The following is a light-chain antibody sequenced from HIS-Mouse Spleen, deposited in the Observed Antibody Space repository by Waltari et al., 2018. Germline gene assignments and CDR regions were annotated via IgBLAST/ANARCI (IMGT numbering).Light chain of an antibody. Sequence: SYELTQPPSVSVSPGQTARITCSGDALPKKYAYWYQQKSGQAPVLVISEDSKRPSGIRERFSGSSSGTMATLTISGAQVEDEADYYCYSTDSSGNHRVFGGGTKLTVL. V-gene: IGLV3-10*01. J-gene: IGLJ2*01. CDR2: EDS. CDR3: YSTDSSGNHRV. CDR1: ALPKKY.